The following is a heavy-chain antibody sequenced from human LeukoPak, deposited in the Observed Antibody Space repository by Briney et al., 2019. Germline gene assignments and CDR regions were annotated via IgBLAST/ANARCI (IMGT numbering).Heavy chain of an antibody. Sequence: PGRSLRLSCAASGFTFDDYAMHWVRQAPGKGLEWVSGISWNSGSIGYADSVKGRFTISRVNAKNSLYLQMNSLRAEDTALYYCAKALYGSGSLDYWGQGTLVTVSS. D-gene: IGHD3-10*01. J-gene: IGHJ4*02. CDR3: AKALYGSGSLDY. CDR2: ISWNSGSI. CDR1: GFTFDDYA. V-gene: IGHV3-9*01.